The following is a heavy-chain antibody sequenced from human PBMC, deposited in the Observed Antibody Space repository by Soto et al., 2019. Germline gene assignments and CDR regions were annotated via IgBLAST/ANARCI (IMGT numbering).Heavy chain of an antibody. J-gene: IGHJ4*02. D-gene: IGHD2-15*01. Sequence: SVKVSCKASGYTFTSYTISWVRQAPGQGLEWMGRIIPILGIANYAQKFQGRVTITADKSTSTAYMELSSLRSEDTAVYYCARDGLDCSGGSCYYRGLDYWGQGTLVTVSS. CDR1: GYTFTSYT. CDR2: IIPILGIA. CDR3: ARDGLDCSGGSCYYRGLDY. V-gene: IGHV1-69*04.